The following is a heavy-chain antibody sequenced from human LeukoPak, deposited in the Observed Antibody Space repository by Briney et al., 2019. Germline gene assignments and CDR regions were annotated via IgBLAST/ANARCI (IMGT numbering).Heavy chain of an antibody. CDR2: IFHSGST. D-gene: IGHD6-13*01. V-gene: IGHV4-38-2*02. CDR3: ARVLGTGAAGAFDH. Sequence: PSETLSLTCSVPGYSIRSAYYWGWIRQPPGKGLEWIGTIFHSGSTYYNPSLKSRVSTSIDTSKNQFSLKLTPVTAADTAVYYCARVLGTGAAGAFDHCGQGTLVTVSS. CDR1: GYSIRSAYY. J-gene: IGHJ4*02.